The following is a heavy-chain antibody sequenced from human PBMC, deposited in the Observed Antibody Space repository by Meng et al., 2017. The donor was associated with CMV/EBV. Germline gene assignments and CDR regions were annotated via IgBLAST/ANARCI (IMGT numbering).Heavy chain of an antibody. J-gene: IGHJ4*02. CDR1: GFTFSSYS. Sequence: GESLKISCAASGFTFSSYSMNWVRQAPGKGLEWVSSISSSSSYIYYADSVKGRFTIPRDNAKNSLYLQMNSLRAEDTAVYYCARLYCSSTSCYAFDYWGQGTLVTVSS. CDR2: ISSSSSYI. CDR3: ARLYCSSTSCYAFDY. D-gene: IGHD2-2*01. V-gene: IGHV3-21*01.